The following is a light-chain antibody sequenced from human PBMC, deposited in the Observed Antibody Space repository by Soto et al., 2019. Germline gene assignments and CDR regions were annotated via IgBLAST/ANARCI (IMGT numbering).Light chain of an antibody. Sequence: DIQMTQSPSSLSASVGDRVTITFRVSQSITTYLNWYQQKPGKAPYLLISAASSLQSGVPSRFSASGSGTDFTLTISSLQPEDFATYFCQQSYSIPITFGQGTRLEIK. CDR2: AAS. CDR3: QQSYSIPIT. J-gene: IGKJ5*01. V-gene: IGKV1-39*01. CDR1: QSITTY.